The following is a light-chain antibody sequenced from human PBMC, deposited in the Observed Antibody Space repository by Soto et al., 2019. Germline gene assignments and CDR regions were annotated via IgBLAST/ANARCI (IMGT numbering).Light chain of an antibody. V-gene: IGLV6-57*01. J-gene: IGLJ2*01. CDR1: SGSIASNH. CDR3: QSYDSSNHVV. CDR2: EYK. Sequence: NFMLTQPHSVSESPGKTVTISCTHNSGSIASNHVQWYQQRPGSLPTTVIYEYKQRPSGVPDRFSGSIDTSSNSASLTISGLKTEDEADYYCQSYDSSNHVVFGGGTKLTVL.